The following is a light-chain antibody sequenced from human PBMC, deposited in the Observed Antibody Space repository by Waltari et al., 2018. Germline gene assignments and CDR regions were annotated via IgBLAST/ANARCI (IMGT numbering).Light chain of an antibody. CDR1: SSDVGGYFY. Sequence: QSALTQPPSASGSPGQSVTISCTGTSSDVGGYFYVAWFQQRPGKAPKLMIYDVTKRPSGFPYRFSGSESGNTASLTVSGLQAEYDADYCCNSYAGNSYVFGTGTKVSVL. CDR3: NSYAGNSYV. J-gene: IGLJ1*01. V-gene: IGLV2-8*01. CDR2: DVT.